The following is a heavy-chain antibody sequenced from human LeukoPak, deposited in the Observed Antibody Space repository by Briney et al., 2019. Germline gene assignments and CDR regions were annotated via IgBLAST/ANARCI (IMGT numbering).Heavy chain of an antibody. V-gene: IGHV5-51*01. CDR3: ARRPSGIYYFDY. J-gene: IGHJ4*02. CDR1: GYSFSSYW. D-gene: IGHD3-10*01. Sequence: GESLKISCKGSGYSFSSYWIGWVRQMPGKGLKYMGSIYPGDSDTRYSPSFQGQVTISADKSISTAYLQWSSLKASDTAMYYCARRPSGIYYFDYWGQGTLVTVSS. CDR2: IYPGDSDT.